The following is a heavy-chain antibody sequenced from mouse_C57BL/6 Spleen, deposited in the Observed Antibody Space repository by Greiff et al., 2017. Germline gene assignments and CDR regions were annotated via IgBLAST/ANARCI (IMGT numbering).Heavy chain of an antibody. CDR1: GYSITSGYY. CDR2: ISYDGSN. V-gene: IGHV3-6*01. Sequence: VQLKESGPGLVKPSQSLSLTCSVTGYSITSGYYWNWIRQFPGNKLEWMGYISYDGSNNYNPSLKNRISINRDTSKNQFLLKLNSVTTEAAATYYCARNGYYSMDYWGQGTSVTVSS. J-gene: IGHJ4*01. CDR3: ARNGYYSMDY.